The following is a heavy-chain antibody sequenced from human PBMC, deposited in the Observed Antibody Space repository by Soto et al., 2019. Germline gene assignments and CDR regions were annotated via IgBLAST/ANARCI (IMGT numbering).Heavy chain of an antibody. D-gene: IGHD1-26*01. CDR3: ESACGPSYYYGMDV. J-gene: IGHJ6*02. V-gene: IGHV1-69*12. Sequence: QVQLVQTGAEVKKPGSSVKDSCKASGGTFSSYAMSCLRQTPGQGLEWMGGIIPIFGTADYAQKFQGRVAITADASTSTAYMELTSLRSEDTAMYYCESACGPSYYYGMDVWGQGTTVTVSS. CDR2: IIPIFGTA. CDR1: GGTFSSYA.